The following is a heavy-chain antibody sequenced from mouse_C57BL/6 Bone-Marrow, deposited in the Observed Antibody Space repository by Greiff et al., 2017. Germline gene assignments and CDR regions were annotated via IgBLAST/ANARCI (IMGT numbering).Heavy chain of an antibody. J-gene: IGHJ2*01. Sequence: ESGPGLVKPSQSLSLTCSVTGYSITSGYYWNWIRQFPGNKLEGMGYISYDGSNNYNPSLKNRISITRYTSKNQFFLKLNSVTTEDTATYNCARAFNTTVVAFDYWGQGTTLTVSS. CDR1: GYSITSGYY. V-gene: IGHV3-6*01. D-gene: IGHD1-1*01. CDR3: ARAFNTTVVAFDY. CDR2: ISYDGSN.